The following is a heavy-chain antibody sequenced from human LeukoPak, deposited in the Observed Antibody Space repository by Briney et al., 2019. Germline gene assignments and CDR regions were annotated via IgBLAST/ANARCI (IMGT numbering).Heavy chain of an antibody. J-gene: IGHJ6*03. CDR2: ISGSGDYT. Sequence: PGGSLRLSCAASGFTFSSHGMSWVRQAPGKGLEWVSTISGSGDYTYYADSVKGRSTISRDNAKNSLYLQMNSLRAEDTAVYYCARDSHSSSWYHYYMDVWGKGTTVTISS. V-gene: IGHV3-23*01. D-gene: IGHD6-13*01. CDR3: ARDSHSSSWYHYYMDV. CDR1: GFTFSSHG.